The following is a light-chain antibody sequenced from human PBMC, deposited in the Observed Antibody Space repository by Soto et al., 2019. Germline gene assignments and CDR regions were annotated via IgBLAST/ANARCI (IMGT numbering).Light chain of an antibody. Sequence: DIVMLQTSDSVALSLCKRATLKYKCSHIFLYTSSNRNFLAWYQQKPGQPPKVLIYWASTRETGVPDRFSGSGSGTDFTLTISSLQAEDVAVYYCQQYFDSPVTLGGGCKVDI. CDR3: QQYFDSPVT. V-gene: IGKV4-1*01. J-gene: IGKJ4*01. CDR2: WAS. CDR1: HIFLYTSSNRNF.